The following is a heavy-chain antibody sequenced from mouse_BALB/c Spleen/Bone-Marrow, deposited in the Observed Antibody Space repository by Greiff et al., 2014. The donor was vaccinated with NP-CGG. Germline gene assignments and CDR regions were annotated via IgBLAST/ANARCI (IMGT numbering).Heavy chain of an antibody. CDR3: AREGVYYGNPYWYFDV. CDR2: IRNKANGYTT. V-gene: IGHV7-3*02. D-gene: IGHD2-1*01. CDR1: GFTFTDYY. Sequence: EVQLVESGGGLVQPGGSLRLSSATSGFTFTDYYMSWVRQPPGKALEWLGFIRNKANGYTTEYSASVKGRFTISRDNSQSILYLQMNTLRAEDSATYYCAREGVYYGNPYWYFDVWGAGTTVTVSS. J-gene: IGHJ1*01.